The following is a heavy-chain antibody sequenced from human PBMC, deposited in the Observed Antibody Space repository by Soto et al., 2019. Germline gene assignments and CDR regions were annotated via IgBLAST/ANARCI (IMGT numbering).Heavy chain of an antibody. CDR1: GFTVSSNY. CDR3: ARGGKGYSPEDY. CDR2: IYSGGST. J-gene: IGHJ4*02. V-gene: IGHV3-66*01. Sequence: EVQLVESGGGLVQPGGSLRLSCAASGFTVSSNYISWVRQAPGKGLEWVSVIYSGGSTSYADSVKGRFTISRDNSKNTLYLHMNSLRAEDTAVYYCARGGKGYSPEDYWGQGTLVTVSS. D-gene: IGHD2-21*01.